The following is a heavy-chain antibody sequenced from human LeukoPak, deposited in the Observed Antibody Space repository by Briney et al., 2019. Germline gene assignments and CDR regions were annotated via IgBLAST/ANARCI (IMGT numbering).Heavy chain of an antibody. CDR3: AKVLSSEPDPYYDILTATTVFDY. J-gene: IGHJ4*02. V-gene: IGHV3-43*02. CDR1: GFTFDDYA. Sequence: GGSLRLSCAASGFTFDDYAMHWVRQAPGKGLEWVSLITGDGGSTYYADAVKGRFTISRDNSKNSLYLQMNSLRTEDTALYYCAKVLSSEPDPYYDILTATTVFDYWGQGTLVTVSS. CDR2: ITGDGGST. D-gene: IGHD3-9*01.